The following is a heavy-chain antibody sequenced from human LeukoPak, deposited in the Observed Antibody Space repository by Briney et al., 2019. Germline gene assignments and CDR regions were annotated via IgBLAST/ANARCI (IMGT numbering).Heavy chain of an antibody. Sequence: SETLSLTCAVYGGSFSGYYWSWIRQPPGKGLEWLGEINHSGSTNYNPSLKSRVTISVDTSKNQFSPKLSSVTAADTAVYYCARFWSGYYRYYGMDVWGQGTTVTVSS. J-gene: IGHJ6*02. D-gene: IGHD3-3*01. V-gene: IGHV4-34*01. CDR2: INHSGST. CDR1: GGSFSGYY. CDR3: ARFWSGYYRYYGMDV.